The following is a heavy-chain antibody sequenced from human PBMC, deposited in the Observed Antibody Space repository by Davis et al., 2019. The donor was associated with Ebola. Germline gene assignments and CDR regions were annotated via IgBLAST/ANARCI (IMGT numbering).Heavy chain of an antibody. J-gene: IGHJ6*03. CDR1: GGSISSYY. D-gene: IGHD3-3*01. CDR3: ARGQKGLRFLEWLSTRGYYYYYYMDV. V-gene: IGHV4-59*01. Sequence: PSETLSLTCTVSGGSISSYYWSWIRQPPGKGLEWIGYIYYSGSTNYNPSLKSRVTISVDTSKNQFSLKLSSVTAADTAVYYCARGQKGLRFLEWLSTRGYYYYYYMDVWGKGTTVTVSS. CDR2: IYYSGST.